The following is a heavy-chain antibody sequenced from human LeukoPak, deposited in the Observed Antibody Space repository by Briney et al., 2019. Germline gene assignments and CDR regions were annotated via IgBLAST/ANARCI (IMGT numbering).Heavy chain of an antibody. CDR3: ARDSGDGSGSPVSYFDY. V-gene: IGHV1-18*01. D-gene: IGHD3-22*01. CDR2: ISAYNGNT. Sequence: ASVKVSCKASGYTFTSYGISWVRQAPGQGLEWMGWISAYNGNTNYAQKFQGRVTMTRDTSTSTMYMELRSLRSEDTAVYYCARDSGDGSGSPVSYFDYWGQGTLVTVSS. CDR1: GYTFTSYG. J-gene: IGHJ4*02.